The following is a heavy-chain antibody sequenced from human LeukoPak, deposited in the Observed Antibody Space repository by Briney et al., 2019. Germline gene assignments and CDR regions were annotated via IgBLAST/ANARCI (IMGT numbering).Heavy chain of an antibody. CDR3: ARKSYGVTSDY. CDR2: ISYDGSNK. Sequence: GGSLRLSCAASGFTFSSYAMHWVRQAPGKGLEWVAVISYDGSNKYYADSVKGRFTISRDNSKNTLYLQMNSLRAEDTAVYYCARKSYGVTSDYWGQGTLVTVSS. V-gene: IGHV3-30-3*01. CDR1: GFTFSSYA. D-gene: IGHD2-21*02. J-gene: IGHJ4*02.